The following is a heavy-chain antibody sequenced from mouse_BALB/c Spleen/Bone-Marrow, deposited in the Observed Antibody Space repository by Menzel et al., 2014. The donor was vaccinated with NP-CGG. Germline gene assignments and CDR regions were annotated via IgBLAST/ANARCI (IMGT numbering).Heavy chain of an antibody. CDR2: ISSSGSYT. CDR3: SRLRMITTYFDV. J-gene: IGHJ1*01. V-gene: IGHV5-9-1*01. D-gene: IGHD2-4*01. Sequence: EVKLVESGGGLAKPGGSLQLSCAASGFTFSTYAMSWVRQTPEKRLEWVATISSSGSYTYYPDSVKGRFTISRDNAKNTLYLQMSSLRSEDTAMFYCSRLRMITTYFDVWGAGTTVTVSS. CDR1: GFTFSTYA.